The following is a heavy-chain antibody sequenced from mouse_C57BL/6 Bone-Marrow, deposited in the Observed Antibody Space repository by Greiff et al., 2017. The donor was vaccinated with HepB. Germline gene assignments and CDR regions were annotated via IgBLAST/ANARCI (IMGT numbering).Heavy chain of an antibody. D-gene: IGHD5-1*01. J-gene: IGHJ2*01. CDR1: GYSITSGYD. CDR3: ARWSNYFDY. Sequence: EVKLMESGPGMVKPSQSLSLTCTVTGYSITSGYDWHWIRHFPGNTLEWMGYISYSGSTNYNPSLKSRISITHDTSKNHFFLKLNSVTTEDTATYHCARWSNYFDYWGQGTTLTVSS. V-gene: IGHV3-1*01. CDR2: ISYSGST.